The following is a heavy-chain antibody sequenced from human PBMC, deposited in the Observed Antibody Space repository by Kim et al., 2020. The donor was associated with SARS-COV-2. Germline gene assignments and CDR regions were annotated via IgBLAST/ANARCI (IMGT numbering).Heavy chain of an antibody. V-gene: IGHV3-23*01. CDR2: ISGSGGST. CDR3: AKPRMSGPHPDY. CDR1: GFTFSSYA. D-gene: IGHD3-3*01. Sequence: GSLRLSCAASGFTFSSYAMSWVRQAPGKGLEWVSAISGSGGSTYYADSVKGRFTISRDNSKNTLYLQMNSLRAEDTAVYYCAKPRMSGPHPDYWGQGTLVTVSS. J-gene: IGHJ4*02.